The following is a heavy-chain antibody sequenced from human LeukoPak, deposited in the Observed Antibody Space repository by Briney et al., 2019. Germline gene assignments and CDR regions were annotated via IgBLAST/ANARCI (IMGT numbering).Heavy chain of an antibody. CDR2: INLNSGGT. CDR1: GYTFTGYY. V-gene: IGHV1-2*06. J-gene: IGHJ4*02. Sequence: ASVKVSCKASGYTFTGYYMHWVRQAPGQGLEWMGRINLNSGGTNYAQKFQGRVTMTRDTSISTAYMELSRLRSDDTAVYYCARDLGYYDSSGYPRDYWGQGTLVAVSS. D-gene: IGHD3-22*01. CDR3: ARDLGYYDSSGYPRDY.